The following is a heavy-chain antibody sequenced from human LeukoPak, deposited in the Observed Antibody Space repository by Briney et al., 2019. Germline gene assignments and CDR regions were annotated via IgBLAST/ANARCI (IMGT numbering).Heavy chain of an antibody. V-gene: IGHV3-21*01. CDR3: ARGAHYYYDSSGYSYGDDY. CDR1: GFTFTNYN. CDR2: ISSSSSYI. J-gene: IGHJ4*02. D-gene: IGHD3-22*01. Sequence: GGSLRPSCAASGFTFTNYNMNWVRQAPGKGLEWVSSISSSSSYIYYADSVKGRFTISRDNAKNSLYLQMNSLRAEDRAVYYCARGAHYYYDSSGYSYGDDYWGQGTLVTVSS.